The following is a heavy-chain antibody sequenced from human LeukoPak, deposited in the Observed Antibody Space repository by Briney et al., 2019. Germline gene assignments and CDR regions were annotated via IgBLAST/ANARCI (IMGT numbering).Heavy chain of an antibody. CDR1: GDSVSSNSAA. D-gene: IGHD6-19*01. CDR3: ARGVAVAGTDRRTDYYYYYMDV. CDR2: TYYRSNLYN. J-gene: IGHJ6*03. V-gene: IGHV6-1*01. Sequence: SQTLSLTCALSGDSVSSNSAAWHWVRQSPSRGLEWLGRTYYRSNLYNDYAVSVKSRITINPDTSKNQFSLQLNSVTPEDTAVYYCARGVAVAGTDRRTDYYYYYMDVWGKGTTVTVSS.